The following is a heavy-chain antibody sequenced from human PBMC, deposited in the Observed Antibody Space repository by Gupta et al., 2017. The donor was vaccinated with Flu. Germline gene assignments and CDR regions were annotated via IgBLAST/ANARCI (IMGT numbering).Heavy chain of an antibody. V-gene: IGHV3-49*03. Sequence: EVQLVESGGGLVQPGRSLRLSCTASGFTFGDYAMNWFRQAPGKGLEWVGFIRSKAYGGTTEYAASVKGRFTISRDDSKSIAYLQMNSLKTEDTAVYYCTRILGQEWSILIGGWFDPWGQGTLVTVSS. CDR1: GFTFGDYA. J-gene: IGHJ5*02. CDR3: TRILGQEWSILIGGWFDP. CDR2: IRSKAYGGTT. D-gene: IGHD3-22*01.